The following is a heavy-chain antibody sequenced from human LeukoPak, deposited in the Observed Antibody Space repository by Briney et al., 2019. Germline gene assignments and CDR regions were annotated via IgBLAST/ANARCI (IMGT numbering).Heavy chain of an antibody. V-gene: IGHV4-61*01. CDR2: MSYSGNT. Sequence: PSETLSLTCTVSGGSVSSGSYYWSWIRQPPGKGLEYIGYMSYSGNTNYNPSLKSRVTISGDTSKNQFSLKVSSVTAADTAVYYCARMSGLSYGYSFDYWGQGTLVTVSS. J-gene: IGHJ4*02. CDR1: GGSVSSGSYY. D-gene: IGHD5-18*01. CDR3: ARMSGLSYGYSFDY.